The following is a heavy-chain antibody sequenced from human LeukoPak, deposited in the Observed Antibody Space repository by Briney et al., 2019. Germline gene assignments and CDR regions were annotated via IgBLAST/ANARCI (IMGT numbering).Heavy chain of an antibody. V-gene: IGHV3-11*06. D-gene: IGHD6-13*01. CDR2: ISSSSSYT. CDR3: ARDRAGSSWYYFDY. J-gene: IGHJ4*02. CDR1: GFTFSDYY. Sequence: GGSLRLSCAASGFTFSDYYMSWIRQAPGKGLEWVSYISSSSSYTNYADSVKGRFTISRGNAKNSLYLQMNSLRAEDTAVYYCARDRAGSSWYYFDYWGQGTLVTVSS.